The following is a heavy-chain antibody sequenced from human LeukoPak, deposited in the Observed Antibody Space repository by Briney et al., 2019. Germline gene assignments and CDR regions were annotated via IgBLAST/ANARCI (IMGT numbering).Heavy chain of an antibody. CDR2: IYYSGST. CDR3: ARHSLGYRYGLFDY. CDR1: GGSISSYY. D-gene: IGHD5-18*01. J-gene: IGHJ4*02. V-gene: IGHV4-59*08. Sequence: PSETLSLTCTVSGGSISSYYWSWIRQPPGKGLEWIGYIYYSGSTNYNPPLKSRVTISVDTSKNQFSLKLSSVTAADTAVYYCARHSLGYRYGLFDYWGQGTLVTVSS.